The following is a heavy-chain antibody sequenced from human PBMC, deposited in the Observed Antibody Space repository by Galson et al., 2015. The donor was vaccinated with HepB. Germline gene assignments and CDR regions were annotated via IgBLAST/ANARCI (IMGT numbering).Heavy chain of an antibody. Sequence: LRLSCAASKFTFSGYSMNWVRQAPGKRLEWVSYISSSSGTIYYADSVKGRFTISRDNANNSLYLQMNSLRAEDTAVYYCARDRFYDYVWGGYRYWYFDLWGRGILVIVSS. J-gene: IGHJ2*01. V-gene: IGHV3-48*01. CDR2: ISSSSGTI. CDR3: ARDRFYDYVWGGYRYWYFDL. CDR1: KFTFSGYS. D-gene: IGHD3-16*02.